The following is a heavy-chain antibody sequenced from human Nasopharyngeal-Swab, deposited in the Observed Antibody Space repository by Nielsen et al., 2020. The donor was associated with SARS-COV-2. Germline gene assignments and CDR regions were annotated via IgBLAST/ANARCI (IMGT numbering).Heavy chain of an antibody. Sequence: GGSLRLSCAASGFTFSTCGMHWVRQAPGKGLEWVSMIWFDGSKKHYADSVKGRFTISRDYSKNTLFLEMNSLTAEDTAIYYCAREEMYYFDSWGQGTLVTVSS. CDR3: AREEMYYFDS. CDR2: IWFDGSKK. CDR1: GFTFSTCG. V-gene: IGHV3-33*01. J-gene: IGHJ4*02. D-gene: IGHD5-24*01.